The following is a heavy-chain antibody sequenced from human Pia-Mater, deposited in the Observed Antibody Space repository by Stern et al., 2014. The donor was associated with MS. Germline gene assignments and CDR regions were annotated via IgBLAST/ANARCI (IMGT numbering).Heavy chain of an antibody. V-gene: IGHV3-30*18. D-gene: IGHD2-2*02. CDR2: ISYDGSNQ. Sequence: VQLVESGGGVVQPGGALRLSCVASGFTFPTSGMHWVRQAPGKGLDWVAGISYDGSNQYYGDSVKGRFTISRDNSKNTVYLQMNSLRPEDTAVYYCANAAALSCRSPSCYKAFEYWGQGILVTVSS. CDR1: GFTFPTSG. CDR3: ANAAALSCRSPSCYKAFEY. J-gene: IGHJ4*02.